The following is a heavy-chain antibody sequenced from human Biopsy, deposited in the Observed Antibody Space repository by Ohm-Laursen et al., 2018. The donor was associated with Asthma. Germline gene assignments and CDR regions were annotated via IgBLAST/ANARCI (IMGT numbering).Heavy chain of an antibody. CDR2: IYSGGTS. D-gene: IGHD4-23*01. J-gene: IGHJ3*02. CDR1: GFAVSRGH. Sequence: SLRLSCAASGFAVSRGHMFWVRQAPGKGLEWVSVIYSGGTSHTADSVRGRFTISRDYSKNTLYLQMHSLRAEDTAVYYCARAYGGSFFSGSFDIWGQGTMVTVSS. CDR3: ARAYGGSFFSGSFDI. V-gene: IGHV3-53*01.